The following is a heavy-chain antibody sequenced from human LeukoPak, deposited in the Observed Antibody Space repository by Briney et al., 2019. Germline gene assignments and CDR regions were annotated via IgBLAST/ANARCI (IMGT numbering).Heavy chain of an antibody. CDR3: ARGQVVVITPGEGDFDY. D-gene: IGHD3-22*01. Sequence: PSETLSLTCAVSGYSINSGNYWGWIRQPPGKGLEWIGEINHSGSTNYNPSLKSRVTISVDTSKNQFSLKLSSVTAADTAVYYCARGQVVVITPGEGDFDYWGQGTLVTVSS. V-gene: IGHV4-38-2*01. CDR1: GYSINSGNY. J-gene: IGHJ4*02. CDR2: INHSGST.